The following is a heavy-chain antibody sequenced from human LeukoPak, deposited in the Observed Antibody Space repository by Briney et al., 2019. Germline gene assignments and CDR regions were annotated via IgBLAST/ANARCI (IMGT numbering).Heavy chain of an antibody. J-gene: IGHJ4*02. D-gene: IGHD3-10*01. CDR3: ARDLGGSGSYLDY. V-gene: IGHV4-59*01. CDR2: IYYSGST. Sequence: SGTLSLTCTVSGGSISSYYWSWIRQPPGKGLEWIGYIYYSGSTNYNPSLKSRVTISVDTSKNQFSLKLSSVTAADTAVYYCARDLGGSGSYLDYWGQGTLVTVSS. CDR1: GGSISSYY.